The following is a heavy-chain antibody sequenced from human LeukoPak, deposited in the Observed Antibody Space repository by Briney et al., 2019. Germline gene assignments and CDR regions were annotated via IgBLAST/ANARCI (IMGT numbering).Heavy chain of an antibody. CDR1: GGSISSYY. CDR3: ATLYSGSHSPMDV. CDR2: IYTSGST. J-gene: IGHJ6*03. V-gene: IGHV4-4*09. D-gene: IGHD1-26*01. Sequence: SETLSLTCTVSGGSISSYYWSWIRQPPGKGLEWIGYIYTSGSTNYNPSLKSRVIISVDTSKNQFSLKLSSVTAADTAVYYCATLYSGSHSPMDVWGKGTTVTVSS.